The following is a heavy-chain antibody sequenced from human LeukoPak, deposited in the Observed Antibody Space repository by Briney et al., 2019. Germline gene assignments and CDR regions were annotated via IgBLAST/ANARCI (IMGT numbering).Heavy chain of an antibody. CDR3: ERDVGRSLDY. CDR1: GFTFSTYC. CDR2: IKEDESAK. V-gene: IGHV3-7*01. D-gene: IGHD1-14*01. Sequence: QPGGSLRLSCAASGFTFSTYCMAWVRQAPGKGLEWVANIKEDESAKHQADSVKGRFTISRDNAQNSLYLQMSSLRAEDTAVYYCERDVGRSLDYWGQGTLVTVSS. J-gene: IGHJ4*02.